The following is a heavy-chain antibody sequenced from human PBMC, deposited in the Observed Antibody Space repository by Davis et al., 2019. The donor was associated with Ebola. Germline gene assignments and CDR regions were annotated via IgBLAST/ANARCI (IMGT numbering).Heavy chain of an antibody. CDR3: AKVEGAPFDY. Sequence: GESLKISCAASGFTFSSYAMSWVRQAPGKGLEWVSAISDSGGSTYYADSLKGRFTISRDNSKNMLYLQMNSLRAEDAAVYYCAKVEGAPFDYWGQGTLVTVSS. V-gene: IGHV3-23*01. CDR1: GFTFSSYA. CDR2: ISDSGGST. J-gene: IGHJ4*02. D-gene: IGHD1-1*01.